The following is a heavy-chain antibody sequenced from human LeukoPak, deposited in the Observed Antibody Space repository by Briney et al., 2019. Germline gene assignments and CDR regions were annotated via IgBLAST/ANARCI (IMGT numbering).Heavy chain of an antibody. CDR1: GYTFTSYD. CDR2: MNPNSGNT. V-gene: IGHV1-8*01. D-gene: IGHD2-2*01. J-gene: IGHJ5*02. CDR3: ARVTGYCSSTSCYGGRAFDP. Sequence: ASVKVSCKASGYTFTSYDINWVRQATGQGPEWMGWMNPNSGNTGHAQKFQGRVTMTRNTSISTAYMELSSLRSEDTAVYYCARVTGYCSSTSCYGGRAFDPWGQGTLVTVSS.